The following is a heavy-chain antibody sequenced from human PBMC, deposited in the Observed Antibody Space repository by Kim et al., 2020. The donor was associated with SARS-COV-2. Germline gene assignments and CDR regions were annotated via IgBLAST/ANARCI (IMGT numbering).Heavy chain of an antibody. CDR3: AVSMTTVTTRDY. D-gene: IGHD4-4*01. V-gene: IGHV1-18*01. J-gene: IGHJ4*02. Sequence: NYAQKLQGRVTMTTDTSTSTAYMELRSLRSDDTAVYYCAVSMTTVTTRDYWGQGTLVTVSS.